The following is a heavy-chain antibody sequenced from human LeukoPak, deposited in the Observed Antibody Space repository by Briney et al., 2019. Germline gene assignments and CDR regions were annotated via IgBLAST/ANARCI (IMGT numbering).Heavy chain of an antibody. CDR1: GFTAIRT. CDR3: ARVGASDGYNAAADYFDY. J-gene: IGHJ4*02. Sequence: GGSLRLSVPAPGFTAIRTNLAGAGRPPGKGLGGAQVFYSGGSTYYADSVKGRFTISRDNSKNTLYLQMNSLRAEDTAVYYCARVGASDGYNAAADYFDYWGQGTLVTVSS. D-gene: IGHD5-12*01. CDR2: FYSGGST. V-gene: IGHV3-66*01.